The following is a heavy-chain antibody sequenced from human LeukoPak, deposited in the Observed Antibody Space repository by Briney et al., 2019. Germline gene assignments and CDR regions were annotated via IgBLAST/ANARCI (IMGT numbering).Heavy chain of an antibody. V-gene: IGHV1-69-2*01. Sequence: GASVKVSCKVSGYTFTDHYMHWVQQAPGKGLEWMGLVDPEDGETIYAEKFQGRVTITADTSTDTAYMELSSLRSEDTAVYYCATVARSSITIFGVALLHWGQGTLVTVSS. CDR1: GYTFTDHY. CDR2: VDPEDGET. J-gene: IGHJ4*02. D-gene: IGHD3-3*01. CDR3: ATVARSSITIFGVALLH.